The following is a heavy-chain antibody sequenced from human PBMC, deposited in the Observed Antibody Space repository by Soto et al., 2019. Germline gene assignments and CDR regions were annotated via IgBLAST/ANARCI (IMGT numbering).Heavy chain of an antibody. D-gene: IGHD2-15*01. J-gene: IGHJ2*01. CDR3: ALLKVYGYCSGGSCYGWYFDL. V-gene: IGHV2-26*01. Sequence: QVTLKESGPVLVKPTETLTLTCTVSGFSLSNARMGVSWIRQPPGKALEWLAHIFSNDEKSYSTSLKSRLTISKDTSKSQVVLTMTNMDPVDTATYYCALLKVYGYCSGGSCYGWYFDLWGRGTLVTVSS. CDR1: GFSLSNARMG. CDR2: IFSNDEK.